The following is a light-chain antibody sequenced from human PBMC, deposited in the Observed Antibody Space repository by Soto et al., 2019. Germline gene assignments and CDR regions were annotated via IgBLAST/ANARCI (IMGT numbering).Light chain of an antibody. J-gene: IGKJ4*01. Sequence: EIVLTQSPATLSVSPGERATLSCRASQSVSSNLAWYQQTPGQAPRLLIYGASTRDTGIPARFSGSGSGTELTLTLSRLQSEDFEVYYCQQYNNWPLTFGGGTKVDIK. CDR1: QSVSSN. CDR2: GAS. V-gene: IGKV3-15*01. CDR3: QQYNNWPLT.